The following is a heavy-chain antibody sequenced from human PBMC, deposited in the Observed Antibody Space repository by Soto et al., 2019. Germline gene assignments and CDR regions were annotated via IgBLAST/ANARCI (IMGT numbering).Heavy chain of an antibody. CDR3: AKGGGRQPSGYYGMDV. V-gene: IGHV1-69*01. CDR1: GGTFSSYA. J-gene: IGHJ6*02. D-gene: IGHD3-10*01. Sequence: QVQLVQSGAEVKKPGSSVKVSCKVSGGTFSSYAISWVRQAPGQGLEWMGGIIPDFGTAKYAQKFQGRVTIIADECTSTAYMDLSSLRSEDTAVYYCAKGGGRQPSGYYGMDVWGQGTTVTVSS. CDR2: IIPDFGTA.